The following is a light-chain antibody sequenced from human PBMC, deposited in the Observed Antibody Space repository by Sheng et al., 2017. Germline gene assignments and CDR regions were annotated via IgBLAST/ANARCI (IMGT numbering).Light chain of an antibody. CDR1: KIASRG. V-gene: IGLV3-21*02. J-gene: IGLJ1*01. CDR3: QVWNGPTGHYV. CDR2: EDS. Sequence: SYVLTQPPSVSVAPGQTATISCGGVKIASRGVHWYQQRPGQAPVLVVYEDSRRPSGIPDRISGSISGNTATLRITRVGAGDEADYYCQVWNGPTGHYVFGPGTTVTVL.